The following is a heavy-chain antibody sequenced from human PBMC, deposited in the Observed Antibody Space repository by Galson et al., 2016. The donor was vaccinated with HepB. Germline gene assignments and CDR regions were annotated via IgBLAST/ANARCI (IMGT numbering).Heavy chain of an antibody. Sequence: CAISGDSVSSNSAAWTWIRQPPLRGLEWLGRTYYRSKWYNDYAVSVKGRITIHPDTSKNQFSLQLNSVTPEDTAVYYCARVRCSTFRCQNWFDPWGQGTLVTVSS. D-gene: IGHD2/OR15-2a*01. CDR1: GDSVSSNSAA. CDR3: ARVRCSTFRCQNWFDP. CDR2: TYYRSKWYN. V-gene: IGHV6-1*01. J-gene: IGHJ5*02.